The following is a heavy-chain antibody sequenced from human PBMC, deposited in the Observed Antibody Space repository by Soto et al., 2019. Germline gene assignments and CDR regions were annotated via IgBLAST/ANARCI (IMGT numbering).Heavy chain of an antibody. CDR2: ISSSGLTT. D-gene: IGHD3-10*01. CDR1: GFNFRMYE. CDR3: ARYGTRWDW. V-gene: IGHV3-48*03. J-gene: IGHJ4*01. Sequence: GGSLRLSCQASGFNFRMYEMHWVRKAPGKGLEWVSYISSSGLTTYYADFAEGRFTISGDNAKDSLYLHLNGLRVGDTAVYYCARYGTRWDWWGLGTQVTVS.